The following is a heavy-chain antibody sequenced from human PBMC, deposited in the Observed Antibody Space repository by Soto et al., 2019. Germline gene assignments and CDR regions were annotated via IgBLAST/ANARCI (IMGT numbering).Heavy chain of an antibody. V-gene: IGHV3-66*01. D-gene: IGHD2-15*01. J-gene: IGHJ3*02. CDR1: GFIVSDTY. CDR3: AREPRYCRGGSCSITGDAYDI. Sequence: GGSLRLSCTASGFIVSDTYVNWVRQAPGKGLEWVSVISNRGDTHYADSVRGRFNLSRDISDNTLHLQMNNLRVEDTAVYYCAREPRYCRGGSCSITGDAYDIWGQGTMVTV. CDR2: ISNRGDT.